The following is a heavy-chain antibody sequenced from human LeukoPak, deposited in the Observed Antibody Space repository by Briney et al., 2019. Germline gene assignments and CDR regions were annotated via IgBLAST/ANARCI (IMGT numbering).Heavy chain of an antibody. V-gene: IGHV3-21*01. J-gene: IGHJ6*02. CDR1: GFTFSSYS. CDR2: ISSSSSYI. CDR3: SRLPAAHYYYYYGMDV. D-gene: IGHD2-2*01. Sequence: GGSLRLSCAASGFTFSSYSMTWVRQAPGKGLEWVSSISSSSSYIYYADSVKGRFTISRDNAKNSLYLQMNSLRAEDTAVYYCSRLPAAHYYYYYGMDVWGQGTTVTVSS.